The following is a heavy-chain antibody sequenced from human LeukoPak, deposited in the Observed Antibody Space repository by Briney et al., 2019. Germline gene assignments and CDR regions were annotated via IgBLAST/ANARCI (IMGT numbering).Heavy chain of an antibody. V-gene: IGHV1-2*02. J-gene: IGHJ3*02. CDR1: GYTFTSYG. CDR2: INPNSGGT. D-gene: IGHD3-22*01. Sequence: ASVKVSCKASGYTFTSYGISWVRQAPGQGLEWMGWINPNSGGTNYAQKFQGRVTMTRDTSISTAYMELSRLRSDDTAVYYCARAVQDDSSGYYYFGGGDAFDIWGQGTMVTVSS. CDR3: ARAVQDDSSGYYYFGGGDAFDI.